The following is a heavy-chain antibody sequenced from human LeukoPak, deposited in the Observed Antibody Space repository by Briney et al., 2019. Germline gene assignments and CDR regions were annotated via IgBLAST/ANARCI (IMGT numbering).Heavy chain of an antibody. J-gene: IGHJ4*02. Sequence: PSETLSLTCAVYGGSFSGYYWSWIRQPPGKGLEWIGEINHSGSTNYNPSLKSRVTISVDTPKNQFSLKLSSVTAADTAVYYCASLQLWSHYWGQGTLVTVSS. CDR1: GGSFSGYY. CDR3: ASLQLWSHY. D-gene: IGHD5-18*01. V-gene: IGHV4-34*01. CDR2: INHSGST.